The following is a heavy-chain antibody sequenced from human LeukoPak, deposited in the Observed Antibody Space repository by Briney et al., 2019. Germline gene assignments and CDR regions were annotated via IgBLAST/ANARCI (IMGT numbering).Heavy chain of an antibody. J-gene: IGHJ4*02. V-gene: IGHV3-11*06. D-gene: IGHD5-12*01. CDR1: GFTFTDYC. CDR3: ARYPVGNYDSGFDY. Sequence: PGGSLRLSCAASGFTFTDYCMTSIRQAPGKGLEWVSYITSSGSYTNYADSVKGRFTISRDNANNSLYLQMNSLRVEDSAVYYCARYPVGNYDSGFDYWGQGSLVTVSS. CDR2: ITSSGSYT.